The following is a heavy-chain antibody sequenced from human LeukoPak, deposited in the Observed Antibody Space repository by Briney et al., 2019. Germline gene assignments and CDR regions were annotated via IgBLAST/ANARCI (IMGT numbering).Heavy chain of an antibody. Sequence: GSLRLSCAASGFTFSSYEMNWVRQPPGKGLEWIGEINHSGSTNYNPSLKSRVTISVDTSKNQFSLKLSSVTAADTAVYYCARRVVVVVAATDYFDYWGQGTLVTVSS. V-gene: IGHV4-34*01. CDR2: INHSGST. CDR3: ARRVVVVVAATDYFDY. J-gene: IGHJ4*02. D-gene: IGHD2-15*01. CDR1: GFTFSSYE.